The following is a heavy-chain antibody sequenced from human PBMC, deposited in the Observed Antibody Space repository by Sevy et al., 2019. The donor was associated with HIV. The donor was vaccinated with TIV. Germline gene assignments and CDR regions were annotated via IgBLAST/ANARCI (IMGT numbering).Heavy chain of an antibody. V-gene: IGHV3-23*01. Sequence: GGSLRLSCSASEFTFSSYAMSWVRQAPGKGLEWVSSISGSGRFTYYADFVEGRLIISRDNSKNTLSVQMNSLRAEDTAVYYCAKGFCSGATCPRDYYYYDMDVWGQGTTVTVSS. CDR2: ISGSGRFT. D-gene: IGHD2-15*01. CDR1: EFTFSSYA. CDR3: AKGFCSGATCPRDYYYYDMDV. J-gene: IGHJ6*02.